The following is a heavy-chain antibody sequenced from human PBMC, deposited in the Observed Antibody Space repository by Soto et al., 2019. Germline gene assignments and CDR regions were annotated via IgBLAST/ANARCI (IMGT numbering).Heavy chain of an antibody. J-gene: IGHJ6*02. CDR2: IWYDGSNK. CDR1: GFTFSRYG. Sequence: QVQVVESGGGVVQAGRSLRLSCAVSGFTFSRYGMHWVRQAPGKGLEWVAFIWYDGSNKNYGDSVKGRFTVSRDDLKNTVYLQMKSLRAEDTAVYYCARDIEFVDIVSTIVPHYSFSGMDVWGQGTTVTVSS. CDR3: ARDIEFVDIVSTIVPHYSFSGMDV. D-gene: IGHD5-12*01. V-gene: IGHV3-33*01.